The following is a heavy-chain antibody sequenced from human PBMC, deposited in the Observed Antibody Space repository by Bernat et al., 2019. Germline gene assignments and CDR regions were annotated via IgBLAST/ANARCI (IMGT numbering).Heavy chain of an antibody. V-gene: IGHV3-23*01. Sequence: EVQLLESGGGLVQPGGSLRLSCAASGFTFSSYAMSWVRQAPGKGLEWVSVISGSGGSTYYADYVKGRFTISRDNSKNTLNLLMNSLRAEDSAVYYCAKALGYGSGSYWTLIFDYWGQGTLVTVSS. CDR2: ISGSGGST. D-gene: IGHD3-10*01. J-gene: IGHJ4*02. CDR1: GFTFSSYA. CDR3: AKALGYGSGSYWTLIFDY.